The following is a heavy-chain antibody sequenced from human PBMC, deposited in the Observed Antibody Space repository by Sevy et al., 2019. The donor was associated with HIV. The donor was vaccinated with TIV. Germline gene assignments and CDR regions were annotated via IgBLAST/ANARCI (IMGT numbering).Heavy chain of an antibody. J-gene: IGHJ4*02. V-gene: IGHV3-23*01. Sequence: GGSLRLSCAASGFTFSSYAMSWVRQAPGKGLEWVSAISGSGGSTYNADSVKGRFTISRDNSKNTLYLQMNSLRAEDTAVYYCAKAKRATVTTGFWDYWGQGTLVTVSS. D-gene: IGHD4-17*01. CDR2: ISGSGGST. CDR1: GFTFSSYA. CDR3: AKAKRATVTTGFWDY.